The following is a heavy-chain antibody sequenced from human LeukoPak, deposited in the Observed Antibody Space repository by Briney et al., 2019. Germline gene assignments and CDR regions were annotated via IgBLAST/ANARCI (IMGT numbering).Heavy chain of an antibody. CDR2: ISYIGST. CDR1: DDSFSSHY. Sequence: SETLLLTCAVSDDSFSSHYWTWIRQPPGKGLVWIGYISYIGSTNYYPSLKRRVTISIDTSKNQFSLKLSSVTAADTAVYYCARDLVTVTKGFDIWGQGTMVSVSS. J-gene: IGHJ3*02. D-gene: IGHD4-17*01. V-gene: IGHV4-59*11. CDR3: ARDLVTVTKGFDI.